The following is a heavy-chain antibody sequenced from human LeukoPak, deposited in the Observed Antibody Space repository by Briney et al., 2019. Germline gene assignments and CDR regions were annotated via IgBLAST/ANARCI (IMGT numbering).Heavy chain of an antibody. CDR2: IRTYNGDT. J-gene: IGHJ4*02. CDR1: GYTFTSYG. Sequence: ASVKVSCKASGYTFTSYGIAWLRQATGQGLEWLGWIRTYNGDTEYAEKFQGRVTMSTDTPTTMAYMELTSLRSDDTAVYYCARTLTTESYYFDYWGQGTLVTVSS. D-gene: IGHD4-11*01. CDR3: ARTLTTESYYFDY. V-gene: IGHV1-18*01.